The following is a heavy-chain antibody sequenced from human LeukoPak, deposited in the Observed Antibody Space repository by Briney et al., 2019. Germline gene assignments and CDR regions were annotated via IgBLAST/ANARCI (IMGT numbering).Heavy chain of an antibody. V-gene: IGHV3-23*01. CDR2: ISGSGGST. D-gene: IGHD6-19*01. CDR1: GFTFSSYA. CDR3: VGSSDWAPGDY. Sequence: GGSLRLSCAASGFTFSSYAMSWVRQAPGKGLEWVSAISGSGGSTYYADSVKGRFTISRDNSKNTLYLQMNSLRAEDTAVYYCVGSSDWAPGDYWGQGALVTVSS. J-gene: IGHJ4*02.